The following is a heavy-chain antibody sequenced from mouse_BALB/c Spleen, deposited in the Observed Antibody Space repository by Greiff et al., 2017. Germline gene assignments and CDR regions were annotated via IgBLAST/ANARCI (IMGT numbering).Heavy chain of an antibody. Sequence: VQLQQSGPQLVRPGASVKISCKASGYSFTSYWMHWVKQRPGQGLEWIGMIDPSDSETRLNQTFKDKATLTVDKSSSTAYMQLSSPTSEDSAVYYCARSRYDVYAMDDWGQGTSVTVSS. CDR1: GYSFTSYW. J-gene: IGHJ4*01. V-gene: IGHV1S127*01. D-gene: IGHD2-12*01. CDR3: ARSRYDVYAMDD. CDR2: IDPSDSET.